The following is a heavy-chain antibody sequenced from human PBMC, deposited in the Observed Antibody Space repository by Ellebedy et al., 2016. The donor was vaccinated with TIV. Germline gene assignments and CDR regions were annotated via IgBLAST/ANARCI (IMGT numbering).Heavy chain of an antibody. CDR3: ARGFLSKWLDP. Sequence: MPSETLSLTCTVSGGSTRTYYWTWIRQHPGKGLEWIGNVYYSGSTNYNPSLKSRVTISLDTSKKQFSLKLDSVTAADTAVYYCARGFLSKWLDPWGRGILVTVAS. J-gene: IGHJ5*02. CDR2: VYYSGST. CDR1: GGSTRTYY. V-gene: IGHV4-59*01.